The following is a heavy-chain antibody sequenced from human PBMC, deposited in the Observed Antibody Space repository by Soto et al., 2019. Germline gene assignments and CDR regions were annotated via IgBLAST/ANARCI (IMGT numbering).Heavy chain of an antibody. J-gene: IGHJ4*02. Sequence: EVQLVQSGAEVKKPGESLKISCKGFGDSFTSYWIGWVRQMPGKGLECMGIIYPTDSDTRYSPSFQGQVTISADKSTSSAYLQWSSLKAADTAMYYCARRGREHFDYWGQGTLVTVSS. CDR2: IYPTDSDT. CDR3: ARRGREHFDY. CDR1: GDSFTSYW. D-gene: IGHD1-26*01. V-gene: IGHV5-51*03.